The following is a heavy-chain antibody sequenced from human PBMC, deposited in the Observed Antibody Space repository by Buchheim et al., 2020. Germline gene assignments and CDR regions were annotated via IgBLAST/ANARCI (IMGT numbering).Heavy chain of an antibody. Sequence: EVQLVESGGGLVQPGGSLRLSCAASGFTFSRYWTHWVRQAPGKGLMWVSRVNSDGSGTGYADSVKGRFTISRDNAKNTLYLQMNSLRAEDTAVYYCVKDLPNSGFAYDYWGQGSL. CDR2: VNSDGSGT. J-gene: IGHJ4*02. V-gene: IGHV3-74*01. CDR3: VKDLPNSGFAYDY. D-gene: IGHD5-12*01. CDR1: GFTFSRYW.